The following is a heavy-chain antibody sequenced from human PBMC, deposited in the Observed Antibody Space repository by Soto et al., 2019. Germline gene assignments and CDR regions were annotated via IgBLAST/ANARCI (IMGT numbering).Heavy chain of an antibody. CDR3: AREGQLAGGWFDP. D-gene: IGHD6-13*01. J-gene: IGHJ5*02. V-gene: IGHV4-39*02. CDR2: IYYSGST. Sequence: SETLSLTCTVSGGSISSSSYYWGWIRQPPGKGLEWIRSIYYSGSTYYNPSLKSRVTMSVDTSKNQFSLKLSSVTAADTAVYYCAREGQLAGGWFDPWGQGTLVTVSS. CDR1: GGSISSSSYY.